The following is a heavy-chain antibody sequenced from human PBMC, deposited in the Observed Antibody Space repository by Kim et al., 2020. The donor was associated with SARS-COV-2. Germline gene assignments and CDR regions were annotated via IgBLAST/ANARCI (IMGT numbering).Heavy chain of an antibody. Sequence: LSLTCAASGFTFSSYSMNWVRQAPGKGLEWFSSISSSSSYIYYADSVKGRFTISRDNAKNSLYLQMNSLRAEDTAVYYCARGKAAAGTGLLDLWGQG. CDR3: ARGKAAAGTGLLDL. J-gene: IGHJ5*02. CDR2: ISSSSSYI. D-gene: IGHD6-13*01. CDR1: GFTFSSYS. V-gene: IGHV3-21*01.